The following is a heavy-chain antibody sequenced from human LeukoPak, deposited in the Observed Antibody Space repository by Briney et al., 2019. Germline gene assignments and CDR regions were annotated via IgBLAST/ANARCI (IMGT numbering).Heavy chain of an antibody. CDR3: VYGGSYYVA. D-gene: IGHD1-26*01. CDR1: GFTFDDYG. CDR2: INWNGGST. J-gene: IGHJ5*02. V-gene: IGHV3-20*04. Sequence: GGSLRLSCAASGFTFDDYGMSWVRQAPGKGLEWVSGINWNGGSTGYADSVKGRFTISRDNAQNSLYLQMNRLRAEDTAVYYCVYGGSYYVAWGQGTLVTVSS.